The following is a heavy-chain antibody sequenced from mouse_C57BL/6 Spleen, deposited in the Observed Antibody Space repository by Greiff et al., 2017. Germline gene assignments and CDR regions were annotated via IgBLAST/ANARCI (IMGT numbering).Heavy chain of an antibody. J-gene: IGHJ4*01. CDR1: GYTFTSYW. CDR3: ARGDYDLYYYAIDY. Sequence: QVQLQQPGAELVRPGSSVKLSCKASGYTFTSYWMHWVKQRPIQGLEWIGNIDPSASETTYNHNFKDKATLTVAKSSSTAYMQLSSLTAEDSAVYYCARGDYDLYYYAIDYWGQGTSVTGSA. D-gene: IGHD2-4*01. CDR2: IDPSASET. V-gene: IGHV1-52*01.